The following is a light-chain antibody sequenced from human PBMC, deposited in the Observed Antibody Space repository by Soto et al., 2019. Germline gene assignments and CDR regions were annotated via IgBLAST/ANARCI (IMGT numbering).Light chain of an antibody. CDR3: QQSNSIPPWT. Sequence: DIQMTQSPSTLSASVGDRVTITCRASQSISKWLAWYQRKPGKAPTLLIFDASTLESGVPSRFSGSGSGTDFTLTLSSLQPEDVATYYCQQSNSIPPWTFGQGTKVDIK. CDR2: DAS. CDR1: QSISKW. V-gene: IGKV1-5*01. J-gene: IGKJ1*01.